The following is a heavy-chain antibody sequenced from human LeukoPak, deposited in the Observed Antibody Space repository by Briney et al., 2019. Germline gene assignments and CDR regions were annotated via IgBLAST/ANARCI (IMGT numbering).Heavy chain of an antibody. V-gene: IGHV3-73*01. D-gene: IGHD2-15*01. J-gene: IGHJ4*02. CDR2: IRSKTSSYAT. CDR3: TVNYCSGGSCYML. CDR1: GFTFSGST. Sequence: GGSLRLSCAASGFTFSGSTMHWVRQASGKGLEWVGRIRSKTSSYATAYTASVKGRLTISRDDSKNTAYLQMNSLKTEDTAVYYCTVNYCSGGSCYMLWGQGTLVTVSS.